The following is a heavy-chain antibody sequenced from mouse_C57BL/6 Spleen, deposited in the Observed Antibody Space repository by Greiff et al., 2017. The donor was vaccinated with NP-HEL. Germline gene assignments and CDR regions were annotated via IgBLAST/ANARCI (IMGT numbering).Heavy chain of an antibody. CDR3: ARPDSSGPYAY. CDR1: GFTFSDYG. CDR2: ISSGSSTI. D-gene: IGHD3-2*02. J-gene: IGHJ3*01. V-gene: IGHV5-17*01. Sequence: DVHLVESGGGLVKPGGSLKLSCAASGFTFSDYGMHWVRQAPEKGLEWVAYISSGSSTIYYADTVKGRFTISRDNAKNSLFLQMTSLRSEDTAMYYCARPDSSGPYAYWGQGTLVTVSA.